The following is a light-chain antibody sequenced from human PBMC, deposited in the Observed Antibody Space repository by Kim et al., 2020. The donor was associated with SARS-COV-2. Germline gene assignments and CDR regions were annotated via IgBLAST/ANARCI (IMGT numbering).Light chain of an antibody. CDR2: QDS. V-gene: IGLV3-1*01. Sequence: VSPGQTASITCSGDKWGDKYACWYQQKPGQSPVLVIYQDSKRPSGIHERFSGSNSGNTATLTISGTQAMDEADYYCQAWDSSTYVFGTGTKVTVL. CDR3: QAWDSSTYV. J-gene: IGLJ1*01. CDR1: KWGDKY.